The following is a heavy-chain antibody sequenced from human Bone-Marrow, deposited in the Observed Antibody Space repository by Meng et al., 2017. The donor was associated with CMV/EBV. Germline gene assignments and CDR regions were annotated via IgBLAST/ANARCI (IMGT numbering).Heavy chain of an antibody. J-gene: IGHJ4*02. D-gene: IGHD2-2*01. Sequence: GESLKISCAASGFTFSSYSMNWVRQAPGKGLEWVSSISSSSSYIYYADSVKGRFTISRDNAKNSLYLQMNSLRAEDTAVYYCARSNKDIVVVPAATGLDYWGQGTLVTVSS. CDR3: ARSNKDIVVVPAATGLDY. CDR1: GFTFSSYS. V-gene: IGHV3-21*01. CDR2: ISSSSSYI.